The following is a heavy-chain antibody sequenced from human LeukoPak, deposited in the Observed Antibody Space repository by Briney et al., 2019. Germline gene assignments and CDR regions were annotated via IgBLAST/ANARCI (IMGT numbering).Heavy chain of an antibody. Sequence: TLSLTCTVSGGSVSSYYWSWIRQPPGQALEWLALIYWDDDIRYSPSLVNRLTITKDTSKNQVVLTMTNMDPMDTATYYCAHKAGRGGPNDYWGQGTLVTVSS. V-gene: IGHV2-5*08. J-gene: IGHJ4*02. CDR1: GGSVSSYYW. CDR2: IYWDDDI. D-gene: IGHD4-23*01. CDR3: AHKAGRGGPNDY.